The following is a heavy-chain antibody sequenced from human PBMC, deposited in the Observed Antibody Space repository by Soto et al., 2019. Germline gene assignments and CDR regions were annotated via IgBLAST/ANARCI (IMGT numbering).Heavy chain of an antibody. D-gene: IGHD5-12*01. Sequence: QVQLVQSGAEVKKPGSSVEVSCKASGGTFSSYTISWVRQAPGQGLEWMGRIIPILGIANYAQKFQGRVTIIADKSTSTAYMELSSLRSEDTAVYDCARSGRDSGYRIDYWGQGTLVTVSS. J-gene: IGHJ4*02. CDR1: GGTFSSYT. CDR2: IIPILGIA. V-gene: IGHV1-69*02. CDR3: ARSGRDSGYRIDY.